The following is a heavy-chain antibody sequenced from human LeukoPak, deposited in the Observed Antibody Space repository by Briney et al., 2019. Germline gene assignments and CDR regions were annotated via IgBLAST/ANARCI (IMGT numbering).Heavy chain of an antibody. J-gene: IGHJ4*02. V-gene: IGHV3-21*01. Sequence: GGSLRLSCAASGFTFSSYSMNWVRQAPGKGLEWVSSISSSSSYIYYADSVKGRFTISRDNAKNSLYLQMNSLRAEDTAVYYCARDPTPGYSYGGYWGQGTLVTVSS. CDR2: ISSSSSYI. D-gene: IGHD5-18*01. CDR1: GFTFSSYS. CDR3: ARDPTPGYSYGGY.